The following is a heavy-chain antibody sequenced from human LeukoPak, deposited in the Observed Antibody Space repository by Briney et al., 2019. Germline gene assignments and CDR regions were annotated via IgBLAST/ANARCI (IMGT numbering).Heavy chain of an antibody. J-gene: IGHJ4*02. CDR2: IYFSGST. D-gene: IGHD6-13*01. CDR1: GGPISSYY. CDR3: AKASPRDGGVRSAATY. V-gene: IGHV4-59*08. Sequence: SETLSLTCTVSGGPISSYYWSWIRQPPGKGLEWVGYIYFSGSTYYNPSLKSRVTISVDTSKNQFSLKLSSVTAADTAVYYCAKASPRDGGVRSAATYWGQGTLVTVSS.